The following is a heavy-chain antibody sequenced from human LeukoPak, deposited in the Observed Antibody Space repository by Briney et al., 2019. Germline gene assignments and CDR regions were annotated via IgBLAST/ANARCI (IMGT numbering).Heavy chain of an antibody. CDR1: GGSISGSSYH. CDR2: LYYSGST. J-gene: IGHJ4*02. D-gene: IGHD3-10*01. Sequence: TSETLSLTCTVSGGSISGSSYHWGWIRQPPGKGLEWIGNLYYSGSTYYNPSLKSRVTISIDTSKNQFSLKLNSLTAADTAVYYCARRHDGEFDYWGQGTLVTVSS. CDR3: ARRHDGEFDY. V-gene: IGHV4-39*01.